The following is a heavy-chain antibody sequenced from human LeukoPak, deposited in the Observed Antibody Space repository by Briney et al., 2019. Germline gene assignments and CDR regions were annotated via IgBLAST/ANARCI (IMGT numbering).Heavy chain of an antibody. CDR1: GFSFDDYV. Sequence: PGGSLRLSCAASGFSFDDYVVHWVRQPPGKGLEWVSLISGDGVSTYYADSVKGRCTISRDNSKNSLYLQMNSLRTEDTALYYCTKDIRPRYSSSSGFDYWGQGTLVTVSS. D-gene: IGHD6-6*01. J-gene: IGHJ4*02. CDR2: ISGDGVST. V-gene: IGHV3-43*02. CDR3: TKDIRPRYSSSSGFDY.